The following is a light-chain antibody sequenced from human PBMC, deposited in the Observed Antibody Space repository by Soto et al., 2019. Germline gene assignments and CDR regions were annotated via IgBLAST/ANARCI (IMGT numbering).Light chain of an antibody. V-gene: IGKV1-39*01. CDR1: QSISSY. CDR3: QQSYRTPWT. J-gene: IGKJ1*01. Sequence: DIQMTQSPSSLSASVGDRVTITCRASQSISSYLNWYQQKPGKAPKLLIYAASSLQSGVPSRFSGSVSGTDFTLTISSLQPEDFATYYCQQSYRTPWTFGQGTKVDIK. CDR2: AAS.